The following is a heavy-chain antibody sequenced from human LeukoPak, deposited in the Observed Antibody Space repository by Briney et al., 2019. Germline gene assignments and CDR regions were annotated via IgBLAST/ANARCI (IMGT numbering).Heavy chain of an antibody. J-gene: IGHJ1*01. CDR2: INHSGGT. CDR3: ARALQH. CDR1: GGSFSGYY. Sequence: PSETLSLTCAVYGGSFSGYYWSWIHQPPGKGLEWIGEINHSGGTNYNPSLKSRVTISVDTSKNQFSLKLSSVTAADTAVYYCARALQHWGQGTLVTVSS. V-gene: IGHV4-34*01.